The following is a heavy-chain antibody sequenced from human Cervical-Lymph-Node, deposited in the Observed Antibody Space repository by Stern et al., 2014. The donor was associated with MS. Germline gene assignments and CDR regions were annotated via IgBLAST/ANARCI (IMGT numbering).Heavy chain of an antibody. CDR3: ARHYGANGHYAMDV. D-gene: IGHD4-23*01. V-gene: IGHV5-51*01. CDR1: GYSFSSYW. Sequence: EVHLVESGAEVKKPGESLKISCKGSGYSFSSYWIGWVRQMPGKGLEWMGIIYPGESDTRYSPSFQGQVTISADKSTSTAYLQWSSLKASDTAVYYCARHYGANGHYAMDVWGQGTTVTVSS. CDR2: IYPGESDT. J-gene: IGHJ6*02.